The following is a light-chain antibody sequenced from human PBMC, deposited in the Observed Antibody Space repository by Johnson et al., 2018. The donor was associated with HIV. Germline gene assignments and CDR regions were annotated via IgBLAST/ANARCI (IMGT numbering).Light chain of an antibody. Sequence: QSVLTQPPSVSAAPGQKVTFSCSGSTSNIGNNDVSWYRHLPGTAPKLLIYDNYKRPSGIPDRFSGSKSGTSATLDITGLQTGDAADYYCGTWDSSLCVHVFATGTKVTVL. J-gene: IGLJ1*01. V-gene: IGLV1-51*01. CDR3: GTWDSSLCVHV. CDR1: TSNIGNND. CDR2: DNY.